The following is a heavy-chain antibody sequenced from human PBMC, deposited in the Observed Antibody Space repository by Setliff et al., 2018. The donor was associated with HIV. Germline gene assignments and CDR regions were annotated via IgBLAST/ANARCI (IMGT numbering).Heavy chain of an antibody. CDR2: IYYTGST. J-gene: IGHJ5*02. V-gene: IGHV4-59*01. CDR3: ARNSQKGIQPLLRAS. Sequence: SETLSLTCTVSGGSISTYFWSWVRQTPGKGLEWIGYIYYTGSTSYNPSFRSRVTISVDTSKNQFSLMLDSVTAADTAVYYCARNSQKGIQPLLRASWGPGTLVTVS. D-gene: IGHD1-1*01. CDR1: GGSISTYF.